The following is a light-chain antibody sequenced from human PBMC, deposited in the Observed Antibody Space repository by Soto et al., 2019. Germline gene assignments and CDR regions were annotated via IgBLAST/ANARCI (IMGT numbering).Light chain of an antibody. V-gene: IGKV3-20*01. J-gene: IGKJ4*01. Sequence: EFVLTQSPGTQSLSPGERATLSCRASQSVSSSYLAWYQQKPGQAPRILIYGASTRATGIPDRCSGSGSGTDVTLTISRLEPEDFAVYYCQQYGSSPPLTFGGGTKVEIK. CDR2: GAS. CDR3: QQYGSSPPLT. CDR1: QSVSSSY.